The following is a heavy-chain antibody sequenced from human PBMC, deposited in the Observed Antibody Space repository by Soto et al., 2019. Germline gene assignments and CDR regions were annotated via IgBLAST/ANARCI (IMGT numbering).Heavy chain of an antibody. V-gene: IGHV1-2*04. CDR3: ARDRGGYYDSSGSMALYY. D-gene: IGHD3-22*01. CDR2: INPNSGGT. J-gene: IGHJ4*02. Sequence: GASVKVSCKASGYTFTGYYMHWVRPAPGQGLEWMGWINPNSGGTNYAQKFQGWVTMTRDTSISTAYMELSRLRSDDTAVYYCARDRGGYYDSSGSMALYYWGQGTVVTVSS. CDR1: GYTFTGYY.